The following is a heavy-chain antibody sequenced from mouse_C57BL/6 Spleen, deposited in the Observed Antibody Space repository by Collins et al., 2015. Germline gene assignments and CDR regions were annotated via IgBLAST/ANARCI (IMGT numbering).Heavy chain of an antibody. D-gene: IGHD2-4*01. CDR1: GYTFTSYW. V-gene: IGHV1-50*01. Sequence: VKPGASVKLSCKASGYTFTSYWMQWVKQRPGQGLEWIGEIDPSDSFANYNQKFKGKATLTVDTPSSTAYMQLSSLTSEDSAVYYCARKPIYYDHYYAMDYWGQGTSVAVSS. CDR2: IDPSDSFA. J-gene: IGHJ4*01. CDR3: ARKPIYYDHYYAMDY.